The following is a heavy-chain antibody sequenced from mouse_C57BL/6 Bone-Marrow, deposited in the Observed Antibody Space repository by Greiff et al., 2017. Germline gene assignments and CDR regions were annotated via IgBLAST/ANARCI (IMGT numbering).Heavy chain of an antibody. Sequence: QVQLQQSGPELVKPGASVKISCKASGYAFSSSWMNWVKQRPGKGLEWIGRIYPGDGDTNYNGKFKGKATLTADKSSSTAYMQLSSLTSEDSAVYFCALWYFDVWGTGTTVTVSS. J-gene: IGHJ1*03. CDR3: ALWYFDV. CDR2: IYPGDGDT. V-gene: IGHV1-82*01. CDR1: GYAFSSSW.